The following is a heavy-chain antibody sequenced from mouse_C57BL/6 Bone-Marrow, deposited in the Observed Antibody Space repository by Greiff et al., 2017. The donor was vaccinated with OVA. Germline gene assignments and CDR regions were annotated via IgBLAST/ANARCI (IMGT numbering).Heavy chain of an antibody. CDR3: VGYGALTDY. D-gene: IGHD1-1*01. J-gene: IGHJ4*01. V-gene: IGHV10-1*01. Sequence: EVKLVESGGGLVQPKGSLKLSCAASGFSFNTYAMNWVRQAPGKGLEWVARIRSKSNNYATYYADSVKDRFTISRDDSESMLYLQMNNLKTEDTAMYYCVGYGALTDYWGQGTSVTVAS. CDR2: IRSKSNNYAT. CDR1: GFSFNTYA.